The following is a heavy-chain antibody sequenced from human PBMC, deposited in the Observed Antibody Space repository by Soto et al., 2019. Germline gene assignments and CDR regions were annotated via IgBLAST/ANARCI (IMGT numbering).Heavy chain of an antibody. V-gene: IGHV4-4*02. J-gene: IGHJ4*02. D-gene: IGHD2-2*01. CDR2: IYESGAT. CDR3: ARHRPSQASWHREFDY. CDR1: GGSIRSSKW. Sequence: QVQLQESGPGLVKPSETLSLTCTVSGGSIRSSKWWSWVRQPPGKGLEWIGEIYESGATNYNPSLKSRVSISQDMSKNQFSLRLSSVAAADTAVYYCARHRPSQASWHREFDYWGQGTLVTVSS.